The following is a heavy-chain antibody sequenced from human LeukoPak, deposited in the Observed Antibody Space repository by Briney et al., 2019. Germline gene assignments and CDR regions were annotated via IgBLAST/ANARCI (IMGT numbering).Heavy chain of an antibody. CDR2: ICGSGDKT. CDR3: VRRGDASSGWGDHDF. D-gene: IGHD6-19*01. Sequence: GGSLRLSCAASGFTFNRNAISWVRQAPGKGLEWCSTICGSGDKTVYADSVKGRFTISRDNSKNMVHLQMNSLTGEDTALYYCVRRGDASSGWGDHDFWGQGALVTVSS. J-gene: IGHJ4*02. CDR1: GFTFNRNA. V-gene: IGHV3-23*01.